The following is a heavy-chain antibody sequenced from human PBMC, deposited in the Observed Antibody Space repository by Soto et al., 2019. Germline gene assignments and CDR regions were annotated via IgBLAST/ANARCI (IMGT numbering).Heavy chain of an antibody. Sequence: TGGSLRLSCEGSGFTFSDYYISWIRQAPGKGLEWISYSSNSGTFSRYADSVKGRFSSSRDNTKNLLYLQMTSLRAEDTAVYYCARSGDNDNRLDYWGQGTPVTVSS. J-gene: IGHJ4*02. V-gene: IGHV3-11*06. D-gene: IGHD1-1*01. CDR1: GFTFSDYY. CDR2: SSNSGTFS. CDR3: ARSGDNDNRLDY.